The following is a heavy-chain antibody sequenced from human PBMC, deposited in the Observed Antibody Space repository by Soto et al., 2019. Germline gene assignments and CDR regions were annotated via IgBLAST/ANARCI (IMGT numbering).Heavy chain of an antibody. V-gene: IGHV3-30*18. D-gene: IGHD3-22*01. Sequence: PGGSLRLSCAASGFTFSSYGMHWVRQAPGKGLEWVAVISYDGSNKYHADSVKGRFTISRDNSKNTLYLQMNSLRAEDTAVYYCAKGAVGTMIVVVAYFDYWGQGTLVTVSS. CDR2: ISYDGSNK. J-gene: IGHJ4*02. CDR3: AKGAVGTMIVVVAYFDY. CDR1: GFTFSSYG.